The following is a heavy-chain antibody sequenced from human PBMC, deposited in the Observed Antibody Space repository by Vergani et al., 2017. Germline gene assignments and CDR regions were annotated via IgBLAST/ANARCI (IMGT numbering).Heavy chain of an antibody. CDR1: GFTFSSYA. V-gene: IGHV3-23*01. J-gene: IGHJ4*02. Sequence: EVQLLESGGGLVQPGGSLRLSCAASGFTFSSYAMSWVRQAPGKGLEWVSAISGSGGSTYYADSVKGRFTISRDHSTNTLYLQMNSLRAADTAIYYCANLHSTVTTLLFFDYWGQGTLVTVSS. CDR3: ANLHSTVTTLLFFDY. D-gene: IGHD4-11*01. CDR2: ISGSGGST.